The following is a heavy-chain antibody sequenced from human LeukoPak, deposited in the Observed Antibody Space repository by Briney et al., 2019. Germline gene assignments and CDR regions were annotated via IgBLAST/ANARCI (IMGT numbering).Heavy chain of an antibody. J-gene: IGHJ6*03. CDR3: ARDGDAYYDFWNGYYYYYYMDV. CDR1: GLIVSSNY. Sequence: GGSLRLSCAASGLIVSSNYMSWVRQAPGKGLEWVSIIYGDGSTYYADSMKGRFTISRDNSKNTLYLQMNSLRVEDTAVYYCARDGDAYYDFWNGYYYYYYMDVWGKGTTVTVSS. D-gene: IGHD3-3*01. CDR2: IYGDGST. V-gene: IGHV3-53*01.